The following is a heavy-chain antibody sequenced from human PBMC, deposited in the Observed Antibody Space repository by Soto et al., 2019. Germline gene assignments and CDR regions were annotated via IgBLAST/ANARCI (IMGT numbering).Heavy chain of an antibody. CDR1: GYTFTSFG. V-gene: IGHV1-18*01. D-gene: IGHD6-19*01. CDR3: ARWDSSGWYNWFDP. Sequence: ASVKVSCKASGYTFTSFGISWVRQAPGQRLEWMGWINPYDANTDHAQKFQGRITMTTDTSTSTAYMEVSSLRSEDTAVYYCARWDSSGWYNWFDPWGQGTLVTVSS. J-gene: IGHJ5*02. CDR2: INPYDANT.